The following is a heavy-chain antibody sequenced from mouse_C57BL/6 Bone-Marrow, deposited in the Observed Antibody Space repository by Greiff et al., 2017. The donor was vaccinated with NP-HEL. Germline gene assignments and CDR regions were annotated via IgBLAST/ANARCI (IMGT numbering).Heavy chain of an antibody. J-gene: IGHJ3*01. Sequence: QVQLQQSGAELVMPGASVKLSCKASGYTFTSYWMHWVKQRPGQGLEWIGEIDPSDSYTNYNQKFKGKSTLTVDKSSSTAYMPLSSLTSEDSAVDYCAPHYYGSSWGFADWGQGTLVTVSA. CDR2: IDPSDSYT. CDR3: APHYYGSSWGFAD. D-gene: IGHD1-1*01. V-gene: IGHV1-69*01. CDR1: GYTFTSYW.